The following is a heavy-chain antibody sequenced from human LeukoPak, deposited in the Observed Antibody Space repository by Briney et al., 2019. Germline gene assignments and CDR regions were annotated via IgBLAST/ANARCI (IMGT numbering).Heavy chain of an antibody. D-gene: IGHD5-24*01. CDR1: GYTFTSYD. CDR3: ARGTEEMATILGAFDI. J-gene: IGHJ3*02. Sequence: ASVKVSCKASGYTFTSYDINWVRQATGQGLEWMGWMNPNSGNTGYAQKFKGRVTMTRNTSISTAYMELSSLRSEDTAVYYCARGTEEMATILGAFDIWGQGTMVTVSS. V-gene: IGHV1-8*01. CDR2: MNPNSGNT.